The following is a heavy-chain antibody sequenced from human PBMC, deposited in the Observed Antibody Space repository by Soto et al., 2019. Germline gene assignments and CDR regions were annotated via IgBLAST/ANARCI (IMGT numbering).Heavy chain of an antibody. D-gene: IGHD3-3*01. V-gene: IGHV1-18*01. Sequence: QVQLVQSGAEVKKAGASVKVSCNASGYTFNSYGISWVRQAPGQGLEWMGWISAYNGNTHYSQQVQGRVSMTTDTSTNTAYMELRSLRSDDTAVYYCARDIFDFWSGYWSVADYWGQGTLVTVSS. CDR3: ARDIFDFWSGYWSVADY. CDR1: GYTFNSYG. CDR2: ISAYNGNT. J-gene: IGHJ4*02.